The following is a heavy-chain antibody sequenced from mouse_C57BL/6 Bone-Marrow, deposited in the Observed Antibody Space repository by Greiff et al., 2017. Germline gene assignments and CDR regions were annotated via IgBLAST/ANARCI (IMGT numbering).Heavy chain of an antibody. CDR1: GYTFTSYW. CDR2: IDPSDSYT. J-gene: IGHJ4*01. Sequence: QVQLQQPGAELVMPGASVKLSCKASGYTFTSYWMHWVKQRPGQGLEWIGEIDPSDSYTNYNKKFKGKSTLTVDKSSSTAYMQLSSLTSEDSAVYYCARDYADAMDYWGQGASVTVSS. D-gene: IGHD1-1*01. CDR3: ARDYADAMDY. V-gene: IGHV1-69*01.